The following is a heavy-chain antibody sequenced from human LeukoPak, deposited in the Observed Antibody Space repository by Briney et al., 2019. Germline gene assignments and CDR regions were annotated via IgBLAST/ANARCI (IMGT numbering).Heavy chain of an antibody. D-gene: IGHD6-13*01. CDR1: GGSISSYY. Sequence: SETLSLTCTVSGGSISSYYWSWIRQPPGKGLEWIGYIYYSGSTNYNPSLKSRVTISVDTSKNRFSLKLSSVTAADTAVYYCARHPPPHPIAAAGTNWFDPWGLGTLVTVSS. CDR2: IYYSGST. CDR3: ARHPPPHPIAAAGTNWFDP. V-gene: IGHV4-59*08. J-gene: IGHJ5*02.